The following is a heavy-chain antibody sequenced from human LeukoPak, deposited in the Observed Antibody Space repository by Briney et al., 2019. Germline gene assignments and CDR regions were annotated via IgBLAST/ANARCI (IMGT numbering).Heavy chain of an antibody. CDR3: ARRDYGGNPGDY. D-gene: IGHD4-23*01. CDR2: IYPGDSDT. V-gene: IGHV5-51*01. CDR1: GYSLTTYW. Sequence: GESLKISCKGSGYSLTTYWMGWVRQMPGKGLEWMGIIYPGDSDTKYSPSFQGQVTFSADKSISTAYLQWSSLKASDTAMYYCARRDYGGNPGDYWGQGTLVTVSS. J-gene: IGHJ4*02.